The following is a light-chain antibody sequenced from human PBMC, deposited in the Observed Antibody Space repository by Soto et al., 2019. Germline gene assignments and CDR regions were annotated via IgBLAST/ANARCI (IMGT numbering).Light chain of an antibody. V-gene: IGKV1-5*03. Sequence: DIQMTQSPSTLSASVGDRVTITCRASQSISSWLAWYQQKPGKAPKLLIYKASSLESGVPARFSGSGSGTEFTRTISSLQPDDFATYYCQQYNSPLRTFGQGTKVEIK. CDR1: QSISSW. CDR3: QQYNSPLRT. CDR2: KAS. J-gene: IGKJ1*01.